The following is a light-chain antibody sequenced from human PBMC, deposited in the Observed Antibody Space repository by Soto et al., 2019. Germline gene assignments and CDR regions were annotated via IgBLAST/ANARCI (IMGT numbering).Light chain of an antibody. CDR1: QTISGF. CDR2: AAS. J-gene: IGKJ1*01. V-gene: IGKV1-39*01. CDR3: QQYNSYPWT. Sequence: DIQMTQSPSSLSASGGDRVAITCRASQTISGFLNWYQQKPGEAPKLLIYAASTLQSGVPSRFSGSGSGTDFTLTISSLQPDDFAVYYCQQYNSYPWTFGQGTKVDIK.